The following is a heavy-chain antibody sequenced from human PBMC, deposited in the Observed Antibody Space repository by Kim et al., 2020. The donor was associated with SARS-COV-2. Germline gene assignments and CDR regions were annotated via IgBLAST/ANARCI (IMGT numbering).Heavy chain of an antibody. CDR2: ITSGSDYM. CDR3: VRDQSDIMGRVLDY. D-gene: IGHD3-16*01. J-gene: IGHJ4*02. Sequence: GGSLRLSCAASRFTFSTYSMTWVRQAPGKGLEWVSSITSGSDYMYYADSLKGRFTISRDNAKNSLYLRMNSLRAEDTAVYYCVRDQSDIMGRVLDYWGQGTLVTVSP. CDR1: RFTFSTYS. V-gene: IGHV3-21*01.